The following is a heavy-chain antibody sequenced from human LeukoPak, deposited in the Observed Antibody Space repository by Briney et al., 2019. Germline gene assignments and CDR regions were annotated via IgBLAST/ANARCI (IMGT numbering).Heavy chain of an antibody. CDR1: GLFFSDVW. Sequence: QSGGSLRLSCAGTGLFFSDVWMNWFRQAPGKGLEWEANIEKDGSEKNYVDSVKGRFTISRDNAKNSLHLEMNSLRGEDTAVYYCAAGYGWLTDFWGQGTLVTVSS. CDR2: IEKDGSEK. V-gene: IGHV3-7*01. D-gene: IGHD2-8*02. CDR3: AAGYGWLTDF. J-gene: IGHJ4*02.